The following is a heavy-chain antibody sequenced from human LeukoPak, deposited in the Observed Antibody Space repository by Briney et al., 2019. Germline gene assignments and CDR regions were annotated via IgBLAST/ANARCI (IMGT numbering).Heavy chain of an antibody. CDR1: GHRFSDYY. CDR3: ARGYCSGGSCYHFDS. Sequence: ASVKVSCKASGHRFSDYYMHWVRQAPGQGLEWMGWVNSNSGGTHYAQKFEGRVSMTRDTSISTAYMELSRLKSDDTALYYCARGYCSGGSCYHFDSWGQGTLVTVSS. J-gene: IGHJ4*02. V-gene: IGHV1-2*02. D-gene: IGHD2-15*01. CDR2: VNSNSGGT.